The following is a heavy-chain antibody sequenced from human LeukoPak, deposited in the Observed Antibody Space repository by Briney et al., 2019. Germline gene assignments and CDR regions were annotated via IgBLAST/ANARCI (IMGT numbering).Heavy chain of an antibody. D-gene: IGHD2-2*01. CDR2: IRYDGSNK. CDR1: GFTFSSYG. Sequence: GGSLRLSCAASGFTFSSYGMHWVRQAPGKGLEWVAFIRYDGSNKYYADSVKGRFTISRDNSKNTLYLQMNSLRAEDTAVYYCAKDVRGCCSSTSCSIDYWGQGTLVTVSS. J-gene: IGHJ4*02. CDR3: AKDVRGCCSSTSCSIDY. V-gene: IGHV3-30*02.